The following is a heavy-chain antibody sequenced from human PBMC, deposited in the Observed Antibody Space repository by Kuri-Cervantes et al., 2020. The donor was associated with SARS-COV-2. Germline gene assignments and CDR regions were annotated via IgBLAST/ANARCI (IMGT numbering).Heavy chain of an antibody. J-gene: IGHJ5*02. Sequence: SVKVSCKTSGGVFSSYAISWVRQGPGQGLEFMGAIIPIFATPTYAQKFQGRVTISADESTSTVYMEVRGLTSDDTAVYYCARGLVYGCLPTHLHRWGQGTPVTVSS. CDR3: ARGLVYGCLPTHLHR. V-gene: IGHV1-69*13. CDR2: IIPIFATP. CDR1: GGVFSSYA. D-gene: IGHD5/OR15-5a*01.